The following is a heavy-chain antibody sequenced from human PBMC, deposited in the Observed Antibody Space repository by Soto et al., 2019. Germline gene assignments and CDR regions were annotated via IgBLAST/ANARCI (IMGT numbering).Heavy chain of an antibody. CDR2: ISGSGGST. J-gene: IGHJ4*02. V-gene: IGHV3-23*01. CDR1: GFTFSSYA. CDR3: AKNPGYYYDSTGYHFDY. D-gene: IGHD3-22*01. Sequence: GGSLRLSCAASGFTFSSYAMSWVRQAPGKGLEWVSAISGSGGSTYYADSVKVRFTISRDNSKNTLYLQMNSLRAEDTAVYYCAKNPGYYYDSTGYHFDYWGQGTLVTVSS.